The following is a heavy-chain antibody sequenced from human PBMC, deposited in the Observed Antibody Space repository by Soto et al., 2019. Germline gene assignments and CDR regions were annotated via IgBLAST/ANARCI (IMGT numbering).Heavy chain of an antibody. CDR3: AGIEYRASPRGLGMDV. J-gene: IGHJ6*02. CDR2: IWHDGSSK. CDR1: GFTFSRCG. V-gene: IGHV3-33*01. Sequence: QVQLVESGGGVVQSGRSLRLSCAASGFTFSRCGMHWVRQAPGKGLEWVAVIWHDGSSKYYGDSVKGRFTISRDNSNNTLYLQMNSLRDDDTAVYYCAGIEYRASPRGLGMDVWGQGTTVTVSS. D-gene: IGHD4-4*01.